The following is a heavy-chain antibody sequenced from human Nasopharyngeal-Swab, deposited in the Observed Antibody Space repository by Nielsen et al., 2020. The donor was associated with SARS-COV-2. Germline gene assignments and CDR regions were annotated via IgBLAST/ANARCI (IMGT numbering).Heavy chain of an antibody. CDR2: IYYSGST. CDR3: ARGSFWYDSSGYPAEGDAFDI. V-gene: IGHV4-59*01. CDR1: GGSISSYY. Sequence: SETLSLTCTVSGGSISSYYWSWIRQPPGQGLEWIGYIYYSGSTNYNPSLKSRVTISVDTSKNQFSLKLSSVTAADTAVYYCARGSFWYDSSGYPAEGDAFDIWGQGTMVTVSS. J-gene: IGHJ3*02. D-gene: IGHD3-22*01.